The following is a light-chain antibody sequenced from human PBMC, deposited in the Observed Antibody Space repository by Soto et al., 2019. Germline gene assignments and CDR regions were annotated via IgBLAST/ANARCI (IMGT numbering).Light chain of an antibody. Sequence: QSVLTQPPSASGTPGQRVTISCSGSSSNIGSNYVYWYQQLPGTAPKLLIYSNNQRPSGVPDRFSGSKSGTSASLAISGLQSEDEADYYCAAWDGSLKGYVFGTGTKVTVL. CDR2: SNN. CDR1: SSNIGSNY. J-gene: IGLJ1*01. CDR3: AAWDGSLKGYV. V-gene: IGLV1-44*01.